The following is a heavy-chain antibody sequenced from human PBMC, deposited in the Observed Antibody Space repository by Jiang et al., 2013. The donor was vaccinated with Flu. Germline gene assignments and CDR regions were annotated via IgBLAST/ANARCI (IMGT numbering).Heavy chain of an antibody. CDR3: ARVEKAPGLVPAAMYYMDV. Sequence: FGTANYAQKFQGRVTITADESTSTAYMELSSLRSEDTAVYYCARVEKAPGLVPAAMYYMDVWGKGTTVTVSS. J-gene: IGHJ6*03. D-gene: IGHD2-2*01. CDR2: FGTA. V-gene: IGHV1-69*01.